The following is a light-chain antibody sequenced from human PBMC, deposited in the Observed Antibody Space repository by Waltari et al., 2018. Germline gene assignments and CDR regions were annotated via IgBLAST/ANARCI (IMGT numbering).Light chain of an antibody. CDR1: SSNIGSNT. Sequence: QSVLTQPPSASGTPGQRVTISCSGSSSNIGSNTVNWYQQLPGTAPKLLIYSNNQRPSGVPDRFSGSKSSTSASLAISGLQSEDEADYYCAAWDDSLNGSWVFGGGTKLTVL. CDR2: SNN. V-gene: IGLV1-44*01. CDR3: AAWDDSLNGSWV. J-gene: IGLJ3*02.